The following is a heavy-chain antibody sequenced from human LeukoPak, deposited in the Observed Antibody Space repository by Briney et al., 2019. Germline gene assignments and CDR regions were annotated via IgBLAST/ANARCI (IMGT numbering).Heavy chain of an antibody. CDR3: ARDRKSTWSFDY. CDR2: MSSDGNKK. V-gene: IGHV3-30*03. Sequence: PGRSLRLSCTASEFTLSTNAMHWVRQVPGKGLEWVAVMSSDGNKKYYADSVKGRFTISRDNSKNTLYLQMNSLRPEDTAVYSCARDRKSTWSFDYWGQGILVTVSS. J-gene: IGHJ4*02. CDR1: EFTLSTNA. D-gene: IGHD6-13*01.